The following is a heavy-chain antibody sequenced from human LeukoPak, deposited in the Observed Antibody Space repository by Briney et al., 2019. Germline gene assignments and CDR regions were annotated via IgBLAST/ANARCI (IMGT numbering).Heavy chain of an antibody. CDR2: IKQDGSEK. V-gene: IGHV3-7*01. CDR3: ARDVGYSSG. CDR1: GFTFRSYP. D-gene: IGHD6-19*01. Sequence: PGGSLRLSCAASGFTFRSYPMNWVRQAPGKGLEWVANIKQDGSEKYYVDSVKGRFTISRDNAKNSLYLQMNSLRAEDTAVYYCARDVGYSSGWGQGTLVTVSS. J-gene: IGHJ4*02.